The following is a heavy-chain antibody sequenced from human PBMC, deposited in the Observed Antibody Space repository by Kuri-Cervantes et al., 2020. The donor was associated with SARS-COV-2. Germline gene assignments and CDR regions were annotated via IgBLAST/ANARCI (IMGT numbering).Heavy chain of an antibody. CDR1: GGSISSGDYY. V-gene: IGHV4-61*08. CDR2: IYYSGST. Sequence: SETLSLTCTVSGGSISSGDYYWSWIRQPPGKGLEWIGYIYYSGSTNYNPSLKSRVTISVDTSKNQFSLKLSSVTAADTAVYYCARDHKGSYGDYFDYWGQGTLVTVSS. D-gene: IGHD1-26*01. CDR3: ARDHKGSYGDYFDY. J-gene: IGHJ4*02.